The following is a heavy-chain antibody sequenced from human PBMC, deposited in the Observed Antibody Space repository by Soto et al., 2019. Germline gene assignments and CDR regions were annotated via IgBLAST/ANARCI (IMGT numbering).Heavy chain of an antibody. J-gene: IGHJ4*02. V-gene: IGHV3-23*01. CDR1: GFTFSSYA. Sequence: GGSLRLSYAASGFTFSSYAMSWVRQAPGMGLEWVSAISGSGGSTYYADSVKGRFTISRDSSKNTVSLEMTSLRAEDTAVYYCAKGGRQWLVTSDFNYWGQGALVTVSS. D-gene: IGHD6-19*01. CDR3: AKGGRQWLVTSDFNY. CDR2: ISGSGGST.